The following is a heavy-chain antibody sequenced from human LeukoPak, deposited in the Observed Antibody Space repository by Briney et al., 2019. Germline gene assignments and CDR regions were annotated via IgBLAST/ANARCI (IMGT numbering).Heavy chain of an antibody. CDR3: ARDRAYYYDSSGYYELDY. J-gene: IGHJ4*02. CDR1: GYTFTSYG. CDR2: ISAYNGNT. Sequence: GASVKVSCKASGYTFTSYGISWVRQAPGQGLEWMGWISAYNGNTNYAQKFQGRVTMTRDTSISTAYMELSRLRSDDTAVYYCARDRAYYYDSSGYYELDYWGQGTLVTVSS. V-gene: IGHV1-18*01. D-gene: IGHD3-22*01.